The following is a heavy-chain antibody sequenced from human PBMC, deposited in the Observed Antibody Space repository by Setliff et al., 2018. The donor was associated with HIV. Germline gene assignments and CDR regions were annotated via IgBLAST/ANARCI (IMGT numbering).Heavy chain of an antibody. Sequence: SETLSLTCTVSGGSISSHYWSWIRQPPGKGLEWIGYIYYSGSANYNPSLKSRVTISVDTSKNQFSLKLSSVTAADTAVYYCARPLIAAAGTDAFDIWGQGTMVTVSS. CDR2: IYYSGSA. J-gene: IGHJ3*02. CDR3: ARPLIAAAGTDAFDI. D-gene: IGHD6-13*01. CDR1: GGSISSHY. V-gene: IGHV4-59*11.